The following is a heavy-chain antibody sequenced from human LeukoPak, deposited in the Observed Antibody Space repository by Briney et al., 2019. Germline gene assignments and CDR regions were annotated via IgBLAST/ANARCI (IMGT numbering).Heavy chain of an antibody. V-gene: IGHV2-5*02. CDR1: GFSLSTYGVG. CDR2: IYWDDDK. J-gene: IGHJ3*02. Sequence: SGPTLVNPTQTLTLTCTFSGFSLSTYGVGVGWIRQPPGKALEWLALIYWDDDKRYSPSLKSRLTITKDTSKNQVVLTMTNTDPVDTATYYCAHRMYYYDSYDAFDIWGQGTMVTVSS. CDR3: AHRMYYYDSYDAFDI. D-gene: IGHD3-22*01.